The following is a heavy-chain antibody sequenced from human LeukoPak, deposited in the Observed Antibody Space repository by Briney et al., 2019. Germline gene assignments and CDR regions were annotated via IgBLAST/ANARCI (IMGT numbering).Heavy chain of an antibody. CDR2: IKSKTDGGTT. CDR3: TTADILTGYPVSDY. CDR1: GLTFSSHW. V-gene: IGHV3-15*07. D-gene: IGHD3-9*01. Sequence: PGGSLRLSCAASGLTFSSHWMHWVRQAPGKGLEWVGRIKSKTDGGTTDYAAPVKGRFTISRDDSKNTLYLQMNSLKTEDTAVYYCTTADILTGYPVSDYWGQGTLVTVSS. J-gene: IGHJ4*02.